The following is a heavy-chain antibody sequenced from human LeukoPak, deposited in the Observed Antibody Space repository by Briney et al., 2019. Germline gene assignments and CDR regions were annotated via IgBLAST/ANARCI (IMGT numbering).Heavy chain of an antibody. CDR3: AREPPYYYDSSGYSHFDY. CDR1: GYTFTGYY. CDR2: INPKSGGT. J-gene: IGHJ4*02. V-gene: IGHV1-2*02. D-gene: IGHD3-22*01. Sequence: ASVKVSCRASGYTFTGYYMHWVRQAPGQGVEWMGWINPKSGGTNYEKKFQGRVTMTRATSISTAYMELSRLRSDDTAVYYCAREPPYYYDSSGYSHFDYWGQGTLVTVSS.